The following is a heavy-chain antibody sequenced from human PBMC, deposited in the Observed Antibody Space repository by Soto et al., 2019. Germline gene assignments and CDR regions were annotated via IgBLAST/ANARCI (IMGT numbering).Heavy chain of an antibody. CDR2: VYNSGGT. CDR3: ARYRREAVAGYTLDN. CDR1: GGSISSNY. D-gene: IGHD6-13*01. Sequence: SETLSLICTVSGGSISSNYWTWIRQPPGKGLEWIGYVYNSGGTNYNPSLKSRVTISEDTSKSQFSLKVNSMTAADTAVYYCARYRREAVAGYTLDNWGQGILVTAPQ. V-gene: IGHV4-59*01. J-gene: IGHJ4*02.